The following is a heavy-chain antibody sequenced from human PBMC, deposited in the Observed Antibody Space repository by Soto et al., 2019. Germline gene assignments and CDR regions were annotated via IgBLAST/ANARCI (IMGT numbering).Heavy chain of an antibody. V-gene: IGHV1-18*01. CDR2: ISAYNGNT. CDR1: GYTFTSYG. Sequence: ASVKVSCKASGYTFTSYGISWVRQAPGQGLEWMGWISAYNGNTNYAQKLQGRVTMTTDTSTSTAYMELRSLRSDDTAVYYCARDQRDPGYYYYMDVWGKGTTVTVSS. J-gene: IGHJ6*03. CDR3: ARDQRDPGYYYYMDV.